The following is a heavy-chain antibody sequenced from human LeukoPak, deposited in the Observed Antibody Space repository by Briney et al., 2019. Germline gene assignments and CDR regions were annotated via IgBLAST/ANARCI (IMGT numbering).Heavy chain of an antibody. V-gene: IGHV1-8*03. CDR3: ARIRCGGDCQDDAFDI. Sequence: ASVKVSCKASGYTFTSYGISWVRQAPGQGLEWMGWMNPNSGNTGYAQKFQGRVTITRNTSISTAYMELSSLRSEDTAVYYCARIRCGGDCQDDAFDIWGQGTMVTVSS. J-gene: IGHJ3*02. CDR2: MNPNSGNT. D-gene: IGHD2-21*02. CDR1: GYTFTSYG.